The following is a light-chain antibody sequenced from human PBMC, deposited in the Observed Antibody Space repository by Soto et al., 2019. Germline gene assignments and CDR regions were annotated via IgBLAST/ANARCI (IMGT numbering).Light chain of an antibody. CDR2: GAS. J-gene: IGKJ1*01. CDR1: QNIDTY. CDR3: QQSYYSRL. V-gene: IGKV1-39*01. Sequence: DIPMTQSPSSLSASIGDRVTITCRASQNIDTYLNWYQQKPGKAPKLLIYGASILQSGVPSIFSGSGSGTHFTLPIISLQSQDFATYYYQQSYYSRLFGQGTKVEIK.